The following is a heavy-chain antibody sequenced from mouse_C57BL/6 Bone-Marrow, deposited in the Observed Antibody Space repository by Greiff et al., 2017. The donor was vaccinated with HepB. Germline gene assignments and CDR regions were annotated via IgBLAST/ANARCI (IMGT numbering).Heavy chain of an antibody. CDR2: IDPENGDT. J-gene: IGHJ2*01. CDR1: GFNIKDDY. CDR3: TNIYYFDY. Sequence: EVQLQQSGAELVRPGASVKLTCTASGFNIKDDYMHWVKQRPEQGLEWIGWIDPENGDTEYASKFQGKATITADTSSNTAYLQLSSLTSEDTAVYYCTNIYYFDYWGQGTTLTVSS. D-gene: IGHD5-1-1*01. V-gene: IGHV14-4*01.